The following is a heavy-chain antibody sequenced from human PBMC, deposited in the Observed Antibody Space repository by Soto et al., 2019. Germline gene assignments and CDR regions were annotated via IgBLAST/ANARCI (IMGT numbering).Heavy chain of an antibody. D-gene: IGHD3-9*01. CDR3: ARGKAYYNILTGYCASYYEYYGMDV. CDR1: GVYFSGYH. Sequence: SEILSLTCAVYGVYFSGYHCSWIRYLPGEGPVSSRAINHSGSTNYNPSLKSRFTISVDTSKNQFSLKLSSVTAADTAVYYCARGKAYYNILTGYCASYYEYYGMDVWRQGSAVTISS. CDR2: INHSGST. J-gene: IGHJ6*02. V-gene: IGHV4-34*01.